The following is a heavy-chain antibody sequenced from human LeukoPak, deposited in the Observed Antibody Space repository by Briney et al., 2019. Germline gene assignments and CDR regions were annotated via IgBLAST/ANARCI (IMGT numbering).Heavy chain of an antibody. V-gene: IGHV3-74*01. CDR2: INSDGSST. Sequence: PGGSLRLSCAASGFTFSSYWMHWVRQAPGKGLVWVSRINSDGSSTSYADSVKGRFTISRDNAKNTLYLQMNSLRAEDTAVYYYARDRAVAGTDNWFDPWGQGTLVTVSS. CDR3: ARDRAVAGTDNWFDP. J-gene: IGHJ5*02. D-gene: IGHD6-19*01. CDR1: GFTFSSYW.